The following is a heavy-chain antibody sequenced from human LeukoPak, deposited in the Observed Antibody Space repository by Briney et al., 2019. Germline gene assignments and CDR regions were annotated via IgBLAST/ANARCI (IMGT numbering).Heavy chain of an antibody. V-gene: IGHV3-9*01. D-gene: IGHD5-24*01. CDR2: ISWNSGSI. CDR1: GFTFDDYA. Sequence: GGSLRLSCAASGFTFDDYAMHWVRQAPGKGLEWVSGISWNSGSIGYADSVKGRFTISRDNAKNSLYLQMNSLRAEDAALYYCAKDRRDGYNYYYYGMDVWGQGTTVTVSS. CDR3: AKDRRDGYNYYYYGMDV. J-gene: IGHJ6*02.